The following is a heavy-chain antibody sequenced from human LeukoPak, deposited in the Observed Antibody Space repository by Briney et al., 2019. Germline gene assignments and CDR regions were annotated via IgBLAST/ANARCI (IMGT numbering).Heavy chain of an antibody. CDR2: FNPSGGST. D-gene: IGHD6-13*01. CDR1: GYSFTSYY. J-gene: IGHJ6*02. CDR3: ARDQGSSSWYYYYGMDV. V-gene: IGHV1-46*01. Sequence: ASVKVSCKASGYSFTSYYMHWVRHAPGQGLEWMGIFNPSGGSTSYAQQFQGRVTMTRDTSTSTVYMELSSLRSEDTAVYYCARDQGSSSWYYYYGMDVWGQGTTVTVSS.